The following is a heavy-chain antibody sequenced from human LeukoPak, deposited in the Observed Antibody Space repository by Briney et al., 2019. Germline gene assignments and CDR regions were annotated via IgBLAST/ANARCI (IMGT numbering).Heavy chain of an antibody. CDR3: TTGRSSSWPDY. CDR1: GFTFSNAW. V-gene: IGHV3-15*01. Sequence: GGSLRLSCAASGFTFSNAWMNWVRQAPGKGLEWVGRIKSKTDGAATDYAAPVKGRFTISRDDSKNTLYLQMNSLKTEDTAVYYCTTGRSSSWPDYWGQGTLVTVSS. D-gene: IGHD6-13*01. CDR2: IKSKTDGAAT. J-gene: IGHJ4*02.